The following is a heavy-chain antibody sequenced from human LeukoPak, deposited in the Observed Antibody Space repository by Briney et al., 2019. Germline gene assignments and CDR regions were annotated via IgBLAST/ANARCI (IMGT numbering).Heavy chain of an antibody. CDR1: GFTLSSYA. V-gene: IGHV3-23*01. D-gene: IGHD1-26*01. CDR3: AKRGAEVGATVAPGDY. CDR2: ISGSGSA. J-gene: IGHJ4*02. Sequence: GGSLRLSCAASGFTLSSYAMNWVRQAPGKGLEWVSAISGSGSAYYADSVKGRFTISRDNSKNTLYLQMNSLRAEDTAVYYCAKRGAEVGATVAPGDYWGQGTLLTVSS.